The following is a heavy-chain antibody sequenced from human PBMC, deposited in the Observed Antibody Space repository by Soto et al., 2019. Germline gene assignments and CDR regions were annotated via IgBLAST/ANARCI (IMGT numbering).Heavy chain of an antibody. CDR2: ISYDVSNK. D-gene: IGHD3-10*01. Sequence: GGSLRLSCAASGFTFSSYAMHWVRQAPGKGLEWVAVISYDVSNKYYADSVKGRFTISRDNSKNTLYLQMNSLRAEDTAVYYCARDATLGRITMVRGVIIDWFDPWGQGTLVTVSS. CDR3: ARDATLGRITMVRGVIIDWFDP. J-gene: IGHJ5*02. CDR1: GFTFSSYA. V-gene: IGHV3-30-3*01.